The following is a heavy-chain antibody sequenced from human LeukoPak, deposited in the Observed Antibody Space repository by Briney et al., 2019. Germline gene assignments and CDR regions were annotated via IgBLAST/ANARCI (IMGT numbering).Heavy chain of an antibody. Sequence: SETLSLTCTVSGGSTSSGDHYWSWIRQPPGKGLEWIGYIYNSGGTYYNPSLKSRVTISVDTSKNQFSLKLTSVTAADTAVYYCARGRGSGTLAFSFDYWGQGTLVTVSS. D-gene: IGHD1-7*01. CDR2: IYNSGGT. V-gene: IGHV4-30-4*08. J-gene: IGHJ4*02. CDR1: GGSTSSGDHY. CDR3: ARGRGSGTLAFSFDY.